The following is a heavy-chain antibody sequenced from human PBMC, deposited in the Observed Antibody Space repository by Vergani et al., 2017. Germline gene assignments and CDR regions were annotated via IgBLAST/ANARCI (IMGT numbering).Heavy chain of an antibody. Sequence: EVQLVESGGGLVQPGRSLRLSCAASGFTFDDYAMHWVRQAPGKGLEWVSGISGSGGSTYYADSVKGRFTISRDNSKNTLYLQMNSLRAEDTAVYYCAKDYTSYDYVWGSYRSPWDYWGQGTLVTVSS. CDR3: AKDYTSYDYVWGSYRSPWDY. CDR1: GFTFDDYA. V-gene: IGHV3-23*04. D-gene: IGHD3-16*02. J-gene: IGHJ4*02. CDR2: ISGSGGST.